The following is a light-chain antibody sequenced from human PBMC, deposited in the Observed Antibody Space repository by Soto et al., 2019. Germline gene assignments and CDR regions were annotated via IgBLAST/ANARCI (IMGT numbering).Light chain of an antibody. CDR3: SSYTSSSTWV. Sequence: QSALTQPASVSGSPGQSITISCTGTSSDVGGYKYVSWYQQHPGKVPKLIIYEISNRPSGVSNRFSGSKSGNTASLTISGLQAEDEADYYCSSYTSSSTWVFGGGTKVTVL. CDR1: SSDVGGYKY. V-gene: IGLV2-14*01. CDR2: EIS. J-gene: IGLJ3*02.